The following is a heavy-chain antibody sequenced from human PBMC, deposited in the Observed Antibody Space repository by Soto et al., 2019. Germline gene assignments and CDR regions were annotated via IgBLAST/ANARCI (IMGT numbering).Heavy chain of an antibody. D-gene: IGHD3-22*01. CDR2: IIPIFGTA. CDR1: GGTFSSYA. J-gene: IGHJ6*02. CDR3: ARGLYYYDSSGRSPYGMDV. V-gene: IGHV1-69*13. Sequence: SVKVSCKASGGTFSSYAISWVRQAPGQGLEWMGGIIPIFGTANYAQKFQGRVTITADESTSTAYMELSSLRSEDTAVYYCARGLYYYDSSGRSPYGMDVWGQGTTVTVSS.